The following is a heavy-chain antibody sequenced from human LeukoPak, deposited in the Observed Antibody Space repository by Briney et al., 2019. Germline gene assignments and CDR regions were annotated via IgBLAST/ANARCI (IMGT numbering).Heavy chain of an antibody. V-gene: IGHV3-7*01. J-gene: IGHJ4*01. CDR1: GFTFTNNF. CDR2: IKQDGSET. CDR3: VREGFYFFDF. Sequence: GGSLRLSCAASGFTFTNNFMSGGRQVPGRGVEWGANIKQDGSETTYADSVRGRFTIFRDNAQDSVYLQMNRLRAEDSATYYCVREGFYFFDFWGQGTLVTVSS.